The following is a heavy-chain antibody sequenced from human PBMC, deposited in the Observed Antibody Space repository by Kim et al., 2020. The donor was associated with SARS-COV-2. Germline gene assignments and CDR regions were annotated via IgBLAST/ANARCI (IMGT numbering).Heavy chain of an antibody. CDR2: IWYDGSNK. V-gene: IGHV3-33*01. D-gene: IGHD6-25*01. CDR1: GFTFSSYG. CDR3: ARDGYSSEEESDYYYYYGMDV. J-gene: IGHJ6*02. Sequence: GGSLRLSCAASGFTFSSYGMHWVRQAPGKGLEWVAVIWYDGSNKYYADSVKGRFTISRDNSKNTLYLQMNSLRAEDTAVYYCARDGYSSEEESDYYYYYGMDVWGQGTTVTVSS.